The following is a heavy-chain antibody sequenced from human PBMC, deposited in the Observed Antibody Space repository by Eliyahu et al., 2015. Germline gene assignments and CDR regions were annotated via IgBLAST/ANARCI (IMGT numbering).Heavy chain of an antibody. V-gene: IGHV1-3*01. CDR2: XNAGNGNT. D-gene: IGHD3-3*01. J-gene: IGHJ6*02. Sequence: QVQLVQSGAEVKKPGASVXVSCKASGYTFTSYAMHWVRQXPGQRXEWXGGXNAGNGNTKYSQKFQGRVTITRDTXASTAYMELSSLRSEDTAVYYCARLGLTYYDFFYGMDVWGQGTTVTVSS. CDR1: GYTFTSYA. CDR3: ARLGLTYYDFFYGMDV.